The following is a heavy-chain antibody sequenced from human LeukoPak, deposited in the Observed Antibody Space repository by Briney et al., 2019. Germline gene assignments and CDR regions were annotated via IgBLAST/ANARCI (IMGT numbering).Heavy chain of an antibody. D-gene: IGHD3-22*01. Sequence: SETLSLTCTVSGVSISSSSYYWGWIRPPPGKGLEWIVNIYYSGSTYYNPSLKSRVTISVDTSKNQFSLKLSSVTAAHTAVYYCARGKTYHYDSSGYYYFDYWGQGTLVTVSS. J-gene: IGHJ4*02. CDR2: IYYSGST. CDR3: ARGKTYHYDSSGYYYFDY. CDR1: GVSISSSSYY. V-gene: IGHV4-39*01.